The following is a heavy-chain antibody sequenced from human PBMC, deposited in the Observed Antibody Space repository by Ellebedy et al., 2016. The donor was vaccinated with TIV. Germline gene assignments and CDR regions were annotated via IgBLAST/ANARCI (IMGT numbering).Heavy chain of an antibody. D-gene: IGHD6-19*01. Sequence: GGSLRLSCAASGFTFSNAWMSWVRQAPGKGLEWVGRIKSKTDGGTTDYAAPVKGRFTISRDDSKNTLYLQMNSLKTEDTAVYYCTTVSSSGWTGAYYYYYGMDVWGQGTTVTVSS. CDR1: GFTFSNAW. V-gene: IGHV3-15*01. J-gene: IGHJ6*02. CDR2: IKSKTDGGTT. CDR3: TTVSSSGWTGAYYYYYGMDV.